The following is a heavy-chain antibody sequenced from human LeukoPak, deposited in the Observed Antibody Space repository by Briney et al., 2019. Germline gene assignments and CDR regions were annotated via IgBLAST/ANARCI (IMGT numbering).Heavy chain of an antibody. J-gene: IGHJ4*02. CDR2: INPSGGRT. CDR3: ARDNTAGGPFDY. D-gene: IGHD6-13*01. CDR1: GYTFTSKY. Sequence: ASVKVSCKASGYTFTSKYIHWVRQAPGQGLEWMGIINPSGGRTNYAQKFQGRVTMTRDTSTSAVYMELSSLRSEDTAMYYCARDNTAGGPFDYWGQGTLVTVSS. V-gene: IGHV1-46*01.